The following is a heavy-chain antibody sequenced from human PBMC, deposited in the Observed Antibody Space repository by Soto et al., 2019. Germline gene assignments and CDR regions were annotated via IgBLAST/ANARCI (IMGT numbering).Heavy chain of an antibody. CDR3: ACPTRYDGEYESNAFDT. CDR2: INWNGGST. J-gene: IGHJ3*02. D-gene: IGHD4-17*01. Sequence: EVQLVESGGGVVRPGGSLRLSCAASGFTFDDYGMSWVRQAPGKGLEWVSGINWNGGSTGYADSVKGRFTISRDNAKNAPDLQMNGLRAEDTALDSCACPTRYDGEYESNAFDTWGQGTMVTVSS. CDR1: GFTFDDYG. V-gene: IGHV3-20*04.